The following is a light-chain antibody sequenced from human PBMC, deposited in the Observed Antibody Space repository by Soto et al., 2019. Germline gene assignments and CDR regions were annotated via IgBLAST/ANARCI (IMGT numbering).Light chain of an antibody. CDR3: QQGSNWPPLT. J-gene: IGKJ4*01. CDR2: EAS. CDR1: QSVGTY. V-gene: IGKV3-11*01. Sequence: EIVLTQSPVTLSLSPGETATLSCRASQSVGTYLAWYQLKSDQAPRLLIYEASKRATGIPARFSGRGSGTDFTLTISSLEPEDFALYYCQQGSNWPPLTFGGGTKVEIK.